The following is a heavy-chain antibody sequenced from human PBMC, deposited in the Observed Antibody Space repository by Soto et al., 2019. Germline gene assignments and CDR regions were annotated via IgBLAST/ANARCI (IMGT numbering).Heavy chain of an antibody. D-gene: IGHD6-13*01. Sequence: QLQLQESGSGLVKPSQTLSLTCAVSGGSISSGGYSWSWIRQPPGKGLEWIGYIYHSGSTYYNPSLKSRVTISVDRSKNQFALKLSAVTAADTAVYYCARVDEQQLPDYWGQGTLVTVSS. CDR1: GGSISSGGYS. CDR2: IYHSGST. J-gene: IGHJ4*02. CDR3: ARVDEQQLPDY. V-gene: IGHV4-30-2*01.